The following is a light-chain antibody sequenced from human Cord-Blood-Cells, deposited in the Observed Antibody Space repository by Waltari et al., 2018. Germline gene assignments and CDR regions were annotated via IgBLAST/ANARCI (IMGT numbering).Light chain of an antibody. CDR3: QQSYSTLQT. Sequence: DIQMTQSPSSLSASVGDRVTITCRASQSISSYLNWYQQKPGKAPKLLIYAASSLQSVVPSRFSGSGSGTDFTLTISSLQPEDFATYYCQQSYSTLQTFGQGTKVEIK. V-gene: IGKV1-39*01. CDR2: AAS. J-gene: IGKJ1*01. CDR1: QSISSY.